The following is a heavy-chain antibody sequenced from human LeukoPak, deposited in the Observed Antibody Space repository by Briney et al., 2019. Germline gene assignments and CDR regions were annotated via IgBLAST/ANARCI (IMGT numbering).Heavy chain of an antibody. CDR1: GFTFSSYW. J-gene: IGHJ5*02. D-gene: IGHD1-26*01. CDR2: IKQDGSEK. Sequence: PGGSLRLSCAASGFTFSSYWMSWVRQAPGKGLEGVANIKQDGSEKYYVDSVKGRFTISRDNAKNSLYLQMNSLRAEDTAVYYCARDRYSGSYPSRYNWFDPWGQGTLVTVSS. V-gene: IGHV3-7*01. CDR3: ARDRYSGSYPSRYNWFDP.